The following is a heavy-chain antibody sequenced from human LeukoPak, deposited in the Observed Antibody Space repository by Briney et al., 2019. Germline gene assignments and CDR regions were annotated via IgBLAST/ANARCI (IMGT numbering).Heavy chain of an antibody. CDR1: GGTFSSYA. J-gene: IGHJ4*02. D-gene: IGHD3-10*01. V-gene: IGHV1-69*06. CDR3: ARATGVWFGELLPIDY. Sequence: SVKVSCKASGGTFSSYAISWVRQAPGQGLEWMGGIIPIFGTANYAQKFQGRVTITADKSTSTAYMELSSLRSGDTAVYYCARATGVWFGELLPIDYWGQGTLVTVSS. CDR2: IIPIFGTA.